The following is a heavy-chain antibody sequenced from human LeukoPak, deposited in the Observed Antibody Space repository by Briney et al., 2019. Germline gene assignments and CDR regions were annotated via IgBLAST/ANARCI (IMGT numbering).Heavy chain of an antibody. CDR2: ISSDSKTI. CDR3: ARKPITGSHSGAFDI. D-gene: IGHD1-26*01. V-gene: IGHV3-48*04. Sequence: GSLRLSCAASGFTFSSHTINWVRQAPGKGLEWLSSISSDSKTIYYVDSVRGRFTISRDNAKNSLYLQMNSLRAEDTAVFYCARKPITGSHSGAFDIWGQGTMVTVSS. CDR1: GFTFSSHT. J-gene: IGHJ3*02.